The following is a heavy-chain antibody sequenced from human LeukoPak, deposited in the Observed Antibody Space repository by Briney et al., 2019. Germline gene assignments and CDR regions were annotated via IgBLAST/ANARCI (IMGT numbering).Heavy chain of an antibody. CDR3: ARVLMVVAATDAFGI. CDR1: DGSISTYS. Sequence: PSETLSLTCTVSDGSISTYSWNWIRQPPGKGLEWIGYIYNSGSTNYNPSLKSRVSMSVDTSKNQFSLKLNSVTAADTAVYYCARVLMVVAATDAFGIWGQGTTVTVSS. V-gene: IGHV4-59*01. D-gene: IGHD2-15*01. CDR2: IYNSGST. J-gene: IGHJ3*02.